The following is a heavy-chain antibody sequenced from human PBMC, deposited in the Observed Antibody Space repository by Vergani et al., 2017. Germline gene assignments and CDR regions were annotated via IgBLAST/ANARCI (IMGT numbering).Heavy chain of an antibody. CDR2: IKQDGSEK. J-gene: IGHJ6*02. V-gene: IGHV3-7*01. D-gene: IGHD3-10*01. CDR3: ARVASLSGYYGSGSYYYYYYYGMDV. Sequence: EVQLVESGGGLVQPGGSLRLSCAASGFTFSSYWMSWVRQAPGKGLEWVANIKQDGSEKYYVDSVKGRFTISRDNAKNSLYLQMNSLRAEDTAVYYCARVASLSGYYGSGSYYYYYYYGMDVWGQGTTVTVSS. CDR1: GFTFSSYW.